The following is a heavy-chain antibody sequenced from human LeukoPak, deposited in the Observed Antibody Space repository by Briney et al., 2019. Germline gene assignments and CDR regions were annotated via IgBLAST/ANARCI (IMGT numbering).Heavy chain of an antibody. Sequence: SETLSLTCTVSGGSISSSSYYWGWIRQPPGKGLEWIGSIYYSGSTYYNPSLKSRVTISVDTSKNQFSLKLSSVTAADTAVYYCARAPRDCSGGSCYSSWFDPWGQGTLVTVSS. CDR1: GGSISSSSYY. CDR3: ARAPRDCSGGSCYSSWFDP. D-gene: IGHD2-15*01. J-gene: IGHJ5*02. V-gene: IGHV4-39*01. CDR2: IYYSGST.